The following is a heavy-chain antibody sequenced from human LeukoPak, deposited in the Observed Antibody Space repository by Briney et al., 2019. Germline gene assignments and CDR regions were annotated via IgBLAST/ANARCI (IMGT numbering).Heavy chain of an antibody. CDR2: TTPGDGNT. D-gene: IGHD7-27*01. J-gene: IGHJ4*02. Sequence: GASVKVSCKASGYTFTDYAIHWVRQAPGQRLEWMLWTTPGDGNTRYSQKFQGRVTITSDTSASTTYMELSSLRSEDTAVYYCAKDVLGTFDYWGQGTLVTVSS. CDR3: AKDVLGTFDY. CDR1: GYTFTDYA. V-gene: IGHV1-3*01.